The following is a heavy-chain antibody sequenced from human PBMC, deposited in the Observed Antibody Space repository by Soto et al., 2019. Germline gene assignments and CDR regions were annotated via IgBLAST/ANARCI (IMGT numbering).Heavy chain of an antibody. CDR1: GGTFSSYA. CDR2: IIPIFGTA. Sequence: SVKVSCKASGGTFSSYAISWVRQAPGQGLEWMGGIIPIFGTANYAQKFQVRVTITADESTSTAYMELSSLRSEDTAVYYCARVDCSSTSCFLTSNWFDPWGQGTLVPVSS. V-gene: IGHV1-69*13. CDR3: ARVDCSSTSCFLTSNWFDP. J-gene: IGHJ5*02. D-gene: IGHD2-2*01.